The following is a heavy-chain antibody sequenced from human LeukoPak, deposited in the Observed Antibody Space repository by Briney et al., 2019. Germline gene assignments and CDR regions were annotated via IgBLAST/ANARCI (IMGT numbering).Heavy chain of an antibody. Sequence: SETLSLTCAVYGGSFSGYYWSWIRQPPGKGLEWIGEINHSGSTNYNPSLKSRVTISVDTSKNQFSLKLSSVTAADTAVYYCARVKYGSGRPYYFDYWGKGTLVTVSS. J-gene: IGHJ4*02. D-gene: IGHD3-10*01. CDR1: GGSFSGYY. CDR2: INHSGST. V-gene: IGHV4-34*01. CDR3: ARVKYGSGRPYYFDY.